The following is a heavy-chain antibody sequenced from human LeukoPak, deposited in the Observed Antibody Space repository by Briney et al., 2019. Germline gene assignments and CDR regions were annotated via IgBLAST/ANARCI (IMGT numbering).Heavy chain of an antibody. J-gene: IGHJ6*02. D-gene: IGHD3-3*01. CDR3: ARDKRDFWSGYHGQYYYYGMDV. Sequence: PGGSLRLSFAASGFTSSDYYMSWIRQAPGKGLEWVSYISSGSTIYYADSVKGRFTISRDNAKNSLYLQMNSLRAEDTAVYYCARDKRDFWSGYHGQYYYYGMDVWGQGTTVTVSS. V-gene: IGHV3-11*01. CDR1: GFTSSDYY. CDR2: ISSGSTI.